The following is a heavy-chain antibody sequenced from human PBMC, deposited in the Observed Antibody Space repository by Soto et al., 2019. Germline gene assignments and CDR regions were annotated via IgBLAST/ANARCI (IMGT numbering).Heavy chain of an antibody. D-gene: IGHD5-18*01. V-gene: IGHV5-51*01. Sequence: PGESLKISCKGSGYSFTSYWIGWVRQMPGKGLEWMGIIYPGDSDTRYSPSFQGQVTISADKSISTAYLQWSSLKASDTAMYHCARTDYSYGYYYYYGMDVWGQGTTVTVSS. CDR3: ARTDYSYGYYYYYGMDV. CDR2: IYPGDSDT. J-gene: IGHJ6*02. CDR1: GYSFTSYW.